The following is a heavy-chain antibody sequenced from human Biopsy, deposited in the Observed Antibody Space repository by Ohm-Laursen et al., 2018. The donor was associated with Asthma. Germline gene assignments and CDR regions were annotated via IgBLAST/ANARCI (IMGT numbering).Heavy chain of an antibody. CDR2: VFYGGAT. CDR1: GDSISSYH. V-gene: IGHV4-59*01. Sequence: TLSLTCTVSGDSISSYHWSWIRQPPGKGLEWIGYVFYGGATNYNPSLKSRVTISVDTSKNQFFLRLSSVTAADTAVYYCARGVVYGGDSYAEYFQHWGQGTLVTVSS. CDR3: ARGVVYGGDSYAEYFQH. D-gene: IGHD4-23*01. J-gene: IGHJ1*01.